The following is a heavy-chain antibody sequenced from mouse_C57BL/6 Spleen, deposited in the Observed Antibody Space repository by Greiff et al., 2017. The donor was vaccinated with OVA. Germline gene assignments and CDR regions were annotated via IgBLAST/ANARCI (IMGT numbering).Heavy chain of an antibody. D-gene: IGHD1-1*01. CDR2: IYPGDGDT. CDR3: ARPPCYGSNRSYAMDY. CDR1: GYAFTSSW. J-gene: IGHJ4*01. Sequence: QVQLQQSGPELVKPGASVKISCTASGYAFTSSWMNWVKQRPGKGLEWIGRIYPGDGDTNYTGQFKGKATLTADKSSSTAYMQLSSLTSEDSAVYFSARPPCYGSNRSYAMDYWGQGTSVTVSS. V-gene: IGHV1-82*01.